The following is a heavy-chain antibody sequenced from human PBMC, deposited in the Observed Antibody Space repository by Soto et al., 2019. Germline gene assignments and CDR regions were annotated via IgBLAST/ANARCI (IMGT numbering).Heavy chain of an antibody. CDR1: GYTFTSYD. CDR3: ARERSSGWYGDY. D-gene: IGHD6-19*01. V-gene: IGHV1-8*01. Sequence: QVQLVQSGAEVKKPGASVKVSCKASGYTFTSYDVNWVRQAIGQGLEWMGWMNPNSGNTGYAQKFQGRVTMTRNTSRSTAYMELSSLRCEDTAVYYCARERSSGWYGDYWGQGTLVTVSS. CDR2: MNPNSGNT. J-gene: IGHJ4*02.